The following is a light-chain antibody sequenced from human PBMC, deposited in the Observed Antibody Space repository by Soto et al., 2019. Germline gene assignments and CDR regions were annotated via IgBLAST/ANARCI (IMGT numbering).Light chain of an antibody. CDR3: QQIYSSIT. V-gene: IGKV1-39*01. CDR2: AAS. CDR1: QSITTY. Sequence: DIQMTQSPSSLSASVGDRVTITCRASQSITTYLNWYRQKPGKAPKLLIYAASSLQSGVPSRFSGSGSETEFTLSISSLQPEDFATYFCQQIYSSITFGQGTRLEIK. J-gene: IGKJ5*01.